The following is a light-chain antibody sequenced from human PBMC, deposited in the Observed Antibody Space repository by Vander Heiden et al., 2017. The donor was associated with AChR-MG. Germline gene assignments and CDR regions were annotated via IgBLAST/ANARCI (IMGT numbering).Light chain of an antibody. J-gene: IGKJ4*01. CDR3: KQDNQYRPT. Sequence: AIQVTQSPSSLSASVGDRVTITCRASQDISSALAWYQQKPGKPPKLLIHEVSNLESGVPSRFSGSGSGTDFTLTISSLQPEDLATYYCKQDNQYRPTFGADAKVEI. CDR1: QDISSA. V-gene: IGKV1D-13*01. CDR2: EVS.